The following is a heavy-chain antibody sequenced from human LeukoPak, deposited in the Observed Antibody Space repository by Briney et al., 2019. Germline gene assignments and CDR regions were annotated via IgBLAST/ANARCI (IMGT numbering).Heavy chain of an antibody. Sequence: GGSLRLSCAASGFTFSSYSMNWVRQAPGKGLEWVSSFTGSSSNICYADSVKGRFTISRDNAKSSLYLQMNSLRAEDTAVYYCARDPLRYFDYWGQGTLVTVSS. J-gene: IGHJ4*02. CDR2: FTGSSSNI. CDR3: ARDPLRYFDY. CDR1: GFTFSSYS. D-gene: IGHD3-9*01. V-gene: IGHV3-21*01.